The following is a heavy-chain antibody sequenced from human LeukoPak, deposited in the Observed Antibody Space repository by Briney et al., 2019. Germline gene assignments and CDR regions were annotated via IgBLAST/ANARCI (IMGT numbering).Heavy chain of an antibody. Sequence: ASVKVSCKASGYTFTSYGINWVRQAPGQGLEWMGWISAYTGNTNYAQKLQDRVTMTTDTSTSTAYMELRSLRSDDTAVYYCARVYGSGSNWFDPWGQGTLVTVSS. CDR1: GYTFTSYG. V-gene: IGHV1-18*01. CDR3: ARVYGSGSNWFDP. J-gene: IGHJ5*02. D-gene: IGHD3-10*01. CDR2: ISAYTGNT.